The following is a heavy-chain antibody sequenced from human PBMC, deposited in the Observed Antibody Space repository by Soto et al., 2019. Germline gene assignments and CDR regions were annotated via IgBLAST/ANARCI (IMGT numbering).Heavy chain of an antibody. Sequence: QVQLVQSGAEVKKPGSSVKVSCKASGGTFSSYTISWVRQAPGQGLEWMGRIIPILGIANYAQKFQGRVTITADKSTSTAYMELSSLRSEDTAVYYCARNPYSGYDSPCWYFDLWGRGTLVTVSS. CDR3: ARNPYSGYDSPCWYFDL. D-gene: IGHD5-12*01. CDR1: GGTFSSYT. J-gene: IGHJ2*01. CDR2: IIPILGIA. V-gene: IGHV1-69*02.